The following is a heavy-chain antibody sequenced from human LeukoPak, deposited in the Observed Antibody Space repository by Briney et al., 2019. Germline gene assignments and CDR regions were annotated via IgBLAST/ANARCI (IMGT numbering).Heavy chain of an antibody. D-gene: IGHD3-10*01. J-gene: IGHJ6*02. CDR3: ARSLYAGSGWYGSGSPRLFGHYYGMDV. CDR1: GYTLTELS. V-gene: IGHV1-24*01. Sequence: GASVKVSCKVSGYTLTELSMHWVRQAPGKGLEWMGGFDPEDGETIYAQKLQGRVTMTTDTSTSTAYMELRSLRSDDTAVYYCARSLYAGSGWYGSGSPRLFGHYYGMDVWGQGTTVTVSS. CDR2: FDPEDGET.